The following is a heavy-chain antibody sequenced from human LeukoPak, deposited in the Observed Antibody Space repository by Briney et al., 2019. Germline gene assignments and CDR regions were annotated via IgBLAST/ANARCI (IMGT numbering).Heavy chain of an antibody. CDR3: ARCLSSEWSLDY. V-gene: IGHV5-51*01. Sequence: GEPLKISCKGSGYSFTSYWIGWVRQMPGKGLEWMGIIYPGDSDTRYRPSFQGQVTISADKSISTAYLQWSSLKASDSAMYYCARCLSSEWSLDYWGQGTLVTVSS. D-gene: IGHD3-3*01. J-gene: IGHJ4*02. CDR2: IYPGDSDT. CDR1: GYSFTSYW.